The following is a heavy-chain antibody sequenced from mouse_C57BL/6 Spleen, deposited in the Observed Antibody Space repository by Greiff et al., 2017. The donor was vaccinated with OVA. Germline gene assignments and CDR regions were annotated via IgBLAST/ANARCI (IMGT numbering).Heavy chain of an antibody. CDR1: GFTFSDYG. Sequence: DVQLVESGGGLVKPGGSLKLSCAASGFTFSDYGMHWVRQAPEKGLEWVAYISSGSSTIYYADTVKGRFTISRDNAKNTLFLQMTSLRSEDTAMYYCARDGTGYFDVWGTGTTVTVSS. CDR3: ARDGTGYFDV. D-gene: IGHD1-1*01. CDR2: ISSGSSTI. V-gene: IGHV5-17*01. J-gene: IGHJ1*03.